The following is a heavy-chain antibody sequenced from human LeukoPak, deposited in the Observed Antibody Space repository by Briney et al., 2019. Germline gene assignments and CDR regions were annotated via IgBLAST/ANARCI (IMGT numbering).Heavy chain of an antibody. V-gene: IGHV4-34*01. CDR3: ASLVVAATLKNWFDP. CDR1: GGSFSGYY. J-gene: IGHJ5*02. CDR2: INHSGST. D-gene: IGHD2-15*01. Sequence: PSETLSLTCAVYGGSFSGYYWSWIRQPPGKGLEWIGEINHSGSTNYNPSLKSRVTISVDTSKNQFSLKLSSVTAADTAVYYCASLVVAATLKNWFDPWGQGTLVTVSS.